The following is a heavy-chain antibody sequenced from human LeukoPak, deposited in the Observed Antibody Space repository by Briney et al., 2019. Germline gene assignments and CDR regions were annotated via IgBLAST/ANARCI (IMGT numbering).Heavy chain of an antibody. CDR1: GGSITNYY. V-gene: IGHV4-59*08. D-gene: IGHD3-22*01. J-gene: IGHJ4*02. CDR2: IYYSGST. CDR3: ARLDYYDSSGAY. Sequence: SETLSLTCTVSGGSITNYYWSWIRQPPGKGLEFIGYIYYSGSTSYNPSLKSRVTISVDTSKNQFSLKLSSVTAADTAVYYCARLDYYDSSGAYWGQGTLVTVSS.